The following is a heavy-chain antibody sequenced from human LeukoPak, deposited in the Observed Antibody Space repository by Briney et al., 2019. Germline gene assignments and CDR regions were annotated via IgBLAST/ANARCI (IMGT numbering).Heavy chain of an antibody. CDR2: FSASGGST. CDR1: GFTFGDYG. J-gene: IGHJ4*02. V-gene: IGHV3-23*01. Sequence: PGGSLRLSCVASGFTFGDYGMSWVRQAPGKGLEWVSSFSASGGSTYYADSVKGRFTISRDNSKNIMFLQMNSLRVEDTAIYYCAKAPTATVIFFESWGQGTLVTVSS. CDR3: AKAPTATVIFFES. D-gene: IGHD3/OR15-3a*01.